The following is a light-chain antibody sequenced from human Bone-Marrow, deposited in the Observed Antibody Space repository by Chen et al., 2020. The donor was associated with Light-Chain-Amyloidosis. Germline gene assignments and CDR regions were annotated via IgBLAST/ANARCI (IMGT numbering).Light chain of an antibody. Sequence: FMLTQPPSVSESPGKTGIISCTRSSGSIATNYVPWYQPRPGSSPTTVIYEDDQRPSGVPDRFSGSIDRSSNSASLTISGLKTEDEADYCCQSYQGSSQGVFGGGTKLTVL. CDR3: QSYQGSSQGV. CDR1: SGSIATNY. CDR2: EDD. J-gene: IGLJ3*02. V-gene: IGLV6-57*01.